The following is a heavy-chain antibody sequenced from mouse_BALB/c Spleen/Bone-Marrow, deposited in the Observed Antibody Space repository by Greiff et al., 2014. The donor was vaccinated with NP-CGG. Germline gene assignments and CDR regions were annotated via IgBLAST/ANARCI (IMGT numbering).Heavy chain of an antibody. V-gene: IGHV5-6-3*01. CDR2: INSNGGST. CDR3: ARGNYGNYVDYFDY. CDR1: GFTFSSYG. D-gene: IGHD2-1*01. J-gene: IGHJ2*01. Sequence: DVQLQESGGGLVQPGGSLKLSCAASGFTFSSYGMSWVRQTPDKRLELVASINSNGGSTYYPDSVKGRFTISRDNAKKTLSLQMSSLKSEDTAVYYCARGNYGNYVDYFDYWGQGTTLTVSS.